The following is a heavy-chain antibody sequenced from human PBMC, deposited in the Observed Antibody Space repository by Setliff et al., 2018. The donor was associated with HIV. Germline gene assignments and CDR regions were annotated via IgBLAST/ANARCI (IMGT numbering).Heavy chain of an antibody. Sequence: ASVKVSCKASGYTFTNYDINWVRQVTGQGLEWMGWMNPNSGNTGYGQKFQGRVTMTRDTSISTAYMELSNLGSEDTAVYYCARRIGLDVWGQGTMVTVS. J-gene: IGHJ3*01. CDR1: GYTFTNYD. D-gene: IGHD2-15*01. CDR2: MNPNSGNT. CDR3: ARRIGLDV. V-gene: IGHV1-8*01.